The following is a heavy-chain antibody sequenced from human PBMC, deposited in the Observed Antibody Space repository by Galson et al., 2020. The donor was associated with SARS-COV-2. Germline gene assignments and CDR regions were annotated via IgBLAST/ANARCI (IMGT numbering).Heavy chain of an antibody. CDR1: GFTFSSYA. V-gene: IGHV3-23*01. CDR3: AKNMDHYGMDV. Sequence: GGSLRLSCAASGFTFSSYAISWVRQAPGKGLDWVSAISAGGGGRFYADSVKGRFTISRDNSKNTVFLQMTNLRAEDTALYYCAKNMDHYGMDVWGHGTTITVSS. J-gene: IGHJ6*02. D-gene: IGHD3-10*01. CDR2: ISAGGGGR.